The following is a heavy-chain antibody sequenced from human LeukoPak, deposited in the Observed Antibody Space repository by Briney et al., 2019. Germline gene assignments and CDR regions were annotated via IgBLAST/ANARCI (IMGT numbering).Heavy chain of an antibody. CDR1: GFTFSTYA. V-gene: IGHV3-23*01. CDR2: ISGSGSFT. Sequence: GGSLRLSCAASGFTFSTYAMNWVRQAPGEGLEWVSAISGSGSFTYYADSGKGRFTISRDNSKNTLFLQVNSLRAEDTAVYYCARGYCSAGSCYPRGAFDIWGQWTMVTVSS. CDR3: ARGYCSAGSCYPRGAFDI. J-gene: IGHJ3*02. D-gene: IGHD2-15*01.